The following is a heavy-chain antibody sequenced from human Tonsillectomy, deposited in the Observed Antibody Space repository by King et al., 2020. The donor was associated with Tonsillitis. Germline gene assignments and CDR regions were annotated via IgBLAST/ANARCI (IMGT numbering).Heavy chain of an antibody. CDR1: GGSISSYY. CDR3: ARDYYDTSGYYPFDY. Sequence: QLQESGPGLVKPSETLSLTCTVSGGSISSYYWSWIRHPPGKGQEWVGHIHNSGSTNYNHALKSRVTITVGTSHNQFSLKLSSVTAADTAVYYCARDYYDTSGYYPFDYWGQGTLITVSS. V-gene: IGHV4-59*01. CDR2: IHNSGST. J-gene: IGHJ4*02. D-gene: IGHD3-22*01.